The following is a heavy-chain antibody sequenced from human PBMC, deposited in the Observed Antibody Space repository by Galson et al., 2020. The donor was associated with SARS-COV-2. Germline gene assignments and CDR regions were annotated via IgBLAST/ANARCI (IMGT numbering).Heavy chain of an antibody. V-gene: IGHV2-5*01. CDR1: GFSLSTSGVG. Sequence: SGPTLVKPTQTLTLTCTFSGFSLSTSGVGVGWIRQPPGKALEWLALIYWNDDKRYSPSLKSRLTITKDTSQNQVVLTMTNMDPVDTATYYCARTYYDYVWGSYQEQYYFDYWGQGTLVTVSS. CDR2: IYWNDDK. D-gene: IGHD3-16*02. J-gene: IGHJ4*02. CDR3: ARTYYDYVWGSYQEQYYFDY.